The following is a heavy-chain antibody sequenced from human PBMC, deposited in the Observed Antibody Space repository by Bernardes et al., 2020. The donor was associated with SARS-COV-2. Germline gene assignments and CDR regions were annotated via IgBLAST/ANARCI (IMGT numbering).Heavy chain of an antibody. CDR3: ARGFDY. Sequence: TLSLTCTVSGASIIAYYWSWFRQPPVKGLEWIGYLYYTGSTNYNPSLQSRVTISVDTSKNQFSLKLSSVTAADTAVYYCARGFDYWGQGILVTVSS. J-gene: IGHJ4*02. CDR1: GASIIAYY. CDR2: LYYTGST. V-gene: IGHV4-59*01.